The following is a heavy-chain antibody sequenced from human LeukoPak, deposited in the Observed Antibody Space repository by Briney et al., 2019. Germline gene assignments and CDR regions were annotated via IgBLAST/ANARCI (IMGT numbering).Heavy chain of an antibody. CDR1: GYTFTSYG. Sequence: ASVKVSCKASGYTFTSYGISWVRQAPGQGLEWMGWISAYNGNTNYAQKLQGRVTMTTDTSTSTAYMELRSLRSDDTAAYYCARENYDSSGYYGFDYWGQGTLVTVSS. CDR2: ISAYNGNT. CDR3: ARENYDSSGYYGFDY. J-gene: IGHJ4*02. V-gene: IGHV1-18*01. D-gene: IGHD3-22*01.